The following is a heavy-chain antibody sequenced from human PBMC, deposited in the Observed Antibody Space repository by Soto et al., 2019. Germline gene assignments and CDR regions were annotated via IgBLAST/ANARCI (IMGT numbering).Heavy chain of an antibody. J-gene: IGHJ6*02. D-gene: IGHD2-15*01. Sequence: SETLSLTCSVSGYSVSSSDYYWAWIRQPPGKGLEWIGSMFYSGLTYYNPSLKSRVPLSVDTSKNQFSVRLNSVTAADTAVYYCAPLSVSLSGPYGIHVWGQGTTVTVSS. CDR3: APLSVSLSGPYGIHV. V-gene: IGHV4-39*01. CDR2: MFYSGLT. CDR1: GYSVSSSDYY.